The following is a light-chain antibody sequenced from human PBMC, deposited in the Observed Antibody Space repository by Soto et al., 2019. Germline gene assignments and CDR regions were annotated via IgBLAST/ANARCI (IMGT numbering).Light chain of an antibody. CDR3: AAWDDSMNGVV. J-gene: IGLJ2*01. CDR2: NNN. CDR1: SSNIGSDS. Sequence: QSVLTQAPSASGTPGQRVTISCSGSSSNIGSDSVNWYQQLPGTAPKLLIYNNNQRPSGVPDRFSGSKSGPSASLAISGLQSEDEADYYCAAWDDSMNGVVFGGGTQLTVL. V-gene: IGLV1-44*01.